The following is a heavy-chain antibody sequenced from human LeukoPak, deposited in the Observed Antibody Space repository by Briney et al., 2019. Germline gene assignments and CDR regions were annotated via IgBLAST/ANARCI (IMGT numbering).Heavy chain of an antibody. Sequence: GGSLRLSCAAPEFTFSSYAMQWVRQAPGKGLGWGSRISASGGSTWYADSVKGWFTISRDNSKNTLYLQMNSLRAEDTAVYYCAKYVSAKGPPYALDVWGQGTTVTVSS. J-gene: IGHJ6*02. V-gene: IGHV3-23*01. D-gene: IGHD2/OR15-2a*01. CDR3: AKYVSAKGPPYALDV. CDR2: ISASGGST. CDR1: EFTFSSYA.